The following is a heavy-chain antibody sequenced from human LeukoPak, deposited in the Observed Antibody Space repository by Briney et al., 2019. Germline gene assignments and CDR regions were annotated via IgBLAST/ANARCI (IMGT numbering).Heavy chain of an antibody. J-gene: IGHJ5*02. D-gene: IGHD3-9*01. CDR2: VSGDNDDT. V-gene: IGHV1-18*01. CDR1: GYTFSSYG. Sequence: HRASVKVSCKASGYTFSSYGISWVRQAPGQGLEWMGWVSGDNDDTNYAQKFKGRLTVTTDTSTSTAHMELRSLRSDDTAVYYCARDWEILTGIDCFDPWGQGTVVIVSS. CDR3: ARDWEILTGIDCFDP.